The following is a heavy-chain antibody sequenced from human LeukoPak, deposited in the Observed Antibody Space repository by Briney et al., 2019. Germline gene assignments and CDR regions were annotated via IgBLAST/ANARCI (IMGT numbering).Heavy chain of an antibody. V-gene: IGHV3-48*04. Sequence: PGGSLRLSCAASGFTFSGYSMNWVRQAPGKGLEWVSYISSSGGNTHYADYVKGRFTMSRDNAKNSLYLQMNSLRAEDTAVYYCARVRSSGAPHDYWGQGTLVIVSS. CDR1: GFTFSGYS. CDR3: ARVRSSGAPHDY. D-gene: IGHD6-19*01. CDR2: ISSSGGNT. J-gene: IGHJ4*02.